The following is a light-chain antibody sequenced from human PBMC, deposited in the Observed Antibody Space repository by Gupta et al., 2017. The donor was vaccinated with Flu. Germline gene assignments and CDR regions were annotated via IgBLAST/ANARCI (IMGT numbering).Light chain of an antibody. CDR3: QQYNGYFVT. Sequence: PSTLSASVGDRITITCRASQNISLYLAWFQQKPGKVPKLLIYKASDLENGVPSRFSGSGSGTEFTLAISSLHPEDSATYYCQQYNGYFVTFGQGTKVEIK. V-gene: IGKV1-5*03. CDR2: KAS. J-gene: IGKJ1*01. CDR1: QNISLY.